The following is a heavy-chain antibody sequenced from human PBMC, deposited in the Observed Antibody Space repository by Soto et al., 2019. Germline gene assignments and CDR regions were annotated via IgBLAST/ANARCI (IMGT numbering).Heavy chain of an antibody. CDR1: GGTFSIYS. Sequence: QVQLVQSGAEVKKPGSSVKVSCQASGGTFSIYSINWVRQAPGQGLEWMGGIIPMFGAPNYAQKFQGRVTMTADEITSTAYMELSSLTSADTAVYFCARAFRQWLEKAGFDYWGQGTRVTVSS. J-gene: IGHJ4*02. D-gene: IGHD6-19*01. CDR3: ARAFRQWLEKAGFDY. CDR2: IIPMFGAP. V-gene: IGHV1-69*01.